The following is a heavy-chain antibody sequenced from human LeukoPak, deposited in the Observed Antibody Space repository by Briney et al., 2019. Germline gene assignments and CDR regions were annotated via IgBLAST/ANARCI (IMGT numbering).Heavy chain of an antibody. CDR3: ARGSSGSFDY. Sequence: SQTLSLTCDISGDSVSGNIVAWNWIRQSPSRGLEWLGRTNYRSKWYNDYAVSVRGRITINPDTSKNRFSLQLDSVTPDDTAVYYCARGSSGSFDYWGQGTLVTVSS. D-gene: IGHD6-19*01. CDR1: GDSVSGNIVA. CDR2: TNYRSKWYN. J-gene: IGHJ4*02. V-gene: IGHV6-1*01.